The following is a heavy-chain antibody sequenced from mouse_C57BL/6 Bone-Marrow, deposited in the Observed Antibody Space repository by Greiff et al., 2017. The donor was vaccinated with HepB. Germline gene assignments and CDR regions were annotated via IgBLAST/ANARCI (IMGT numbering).Heavy chain of an antibody. D-gene: IGHD2-5*01. V-gene: IGHV1-55*01. J-gene: IGHJ4*01. CDR2: IYPGSGST. CDR3: ARWESNYGGYAMDY. Sequence: VQLQQPGAELVKPGASVKMSCKASGYTFTSYWITWVKQRPGQGLEWIGDIYPGSGSTNYNEKFKSKATLTVDTSSSTAYMQLSSLTSEDSAVYYCARWESNYGGYAMDYWGQGTSVTVSS. CDR1: GYTFTSYW.